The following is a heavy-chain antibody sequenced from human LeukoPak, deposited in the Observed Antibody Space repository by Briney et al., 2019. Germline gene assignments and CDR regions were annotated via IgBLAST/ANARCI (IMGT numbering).Heavy chain of an antibody. V-gene: IGHV4-4*07. D-gene: IGHD2-2*01. J-gene: IGHJ6*03. Sequence: SETLSLTCTVSGGSISSYYWSWIRQPAGKGLEWIGRIYTSGSTNYSPSLKSRVTMSVDTSKNQFSLKLSSVTAADTAVYYCARDQVVVVPAAPPDYYYYYYMDVWGKGTTVTISS. CDR3: ARDQVVVVPAAPPDYYYYYYMDV. CDR1: GGSISSYY. CDR2: IYTSGST.